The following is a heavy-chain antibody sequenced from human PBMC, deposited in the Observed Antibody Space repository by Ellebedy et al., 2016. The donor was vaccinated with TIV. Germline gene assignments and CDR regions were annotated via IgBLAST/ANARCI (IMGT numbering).Heavy chain of an antibody. CDR3: ARDSGDSSSIWPKYYYYYYGMDV. CDR2: INPNSGGT. J-gene: IGHJ6*02. D-gene: IGHD6-6*01. CDR1: GYTFTGYY. V-gene: IGHV1-2*02. Sequence: ASVKVSCXASGYTFTGYYMHWVRQAPGQGLEWMGWINPNSGGTNYAQKFQGRVTMTRDTSISTAYMELSRLRSDDTAVYYCARDSGDSSSIWPKYYYYYYGMDVWGQGTTVTVSS.